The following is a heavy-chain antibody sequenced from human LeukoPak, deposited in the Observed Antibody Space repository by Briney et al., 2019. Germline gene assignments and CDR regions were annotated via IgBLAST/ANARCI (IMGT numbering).Heavy chain of an antibody. J-gene: IGHJ4*02. D-gene: IGHD6-13*01. CDR2: IYHSGST. V-gene: IGHV4-30-2*01. Sequence: SQTLSLTCAVSGGSISSGGYSWSWIRQPPGKGLEWLGYIYHSGSTYYNPSLKSRVTISVDRSKNQFSLKLSSVTAADTAVYYCARSAGYSSSWPLYYFDYWGQGTLVTVSS. CDR1: GGSISSGGYS. CDR3: ARSAGYSSSWPLYYFDY.